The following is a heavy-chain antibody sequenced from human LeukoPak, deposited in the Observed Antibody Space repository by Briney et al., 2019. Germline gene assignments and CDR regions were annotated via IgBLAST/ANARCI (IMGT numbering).Heavy chain of an antibody. CDR2: INVGNGNT. V-gene: IGHV1-3*01. J-gene: IGHJ5*02. CDR1: GYTFSSYA. CDR3: ARDRTVRGVIRNWFDP. Sequence: ASVKVSCKASGYTFSSYAMHWVRQAPGQRLEWMGWINVGNGNTKYSQKFQGRVTITRDTSASTVYMELSSLRSEDTAVYYWARDRTVRGVIRNWFDPWGQGTLVTVSS. D-gene: IGHD3-10*01.